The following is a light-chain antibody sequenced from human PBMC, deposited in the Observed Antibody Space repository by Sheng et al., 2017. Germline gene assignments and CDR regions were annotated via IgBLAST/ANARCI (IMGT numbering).Light chain of an antibody. J-gene: IGLJ2*01. Sequence: SYELTQPPSVSVAPGKTASISCAGDKIGTTTVHWYQQKPGQAPVLVVYDDISRPSGIPDRFSASNSGDTATLTITRVQVGDEADYYCQVWDRSDHQCVFGGGTRLTVL. CDR2: DDI. CDR3: QVWDRSDHQCV. CDR1: KIGTTT. V-gene: IGLV3-21*03.